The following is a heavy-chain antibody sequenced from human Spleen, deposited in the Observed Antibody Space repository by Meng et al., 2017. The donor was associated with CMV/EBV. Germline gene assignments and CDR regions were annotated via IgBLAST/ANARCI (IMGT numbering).Heavy chain of an antibody. CDR1: GYTFTGYY. CDR3: ARGVLSEYQLLSNALDP. J-gene: IGHJ5*02. V-gene: IGHV1-2*02. CDR2: INPNSGGT. Sequence: ASVKVSCKASGYTFTGYYIHWVRQAPGHGLEWMGWINPNSGGTNYAQKFQGRVTMTRDTSISTAYMELSRLRSDDTAVYYCARGVLSEYQLLSNALDPWGQGTLVTVSS. D-gene: IGHD2-2*01.